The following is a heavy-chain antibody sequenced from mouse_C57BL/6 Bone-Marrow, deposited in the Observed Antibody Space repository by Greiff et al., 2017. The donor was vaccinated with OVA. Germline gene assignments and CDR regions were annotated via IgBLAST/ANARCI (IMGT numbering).Heavy chain of an antibody. CDR3: ARFRVWLLLLDY. Sequence: VQLQQSGAELARPGASVKLSCKASGYTFTSYGISWVKQRTGQGLEWIGEIYPRSGNTYYNEKFKGKATLTADKSSSTAYMELRSLTSEDSAVYFCARFRVWLLLLDYWGQGTTLTVSS. CDR2: IYPRSGNT. J-gene: IGHJ2*01. D-gene: IGHD2-3*01. V-gene: IGHV1-81*01. CDR1: GYTFTSYG.